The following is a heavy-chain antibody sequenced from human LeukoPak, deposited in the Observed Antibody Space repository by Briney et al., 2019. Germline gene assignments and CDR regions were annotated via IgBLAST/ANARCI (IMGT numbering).Heavy chain of an antibody. CDR1: GYTFTSYY. J-gene: IGHJ6*02. Sequence: ASVKVSCKASGYTFTSYYMHWVRQAPGQGLEWMEIINPSGGSTSYAQKFQGRVTMTRDTSTSTVYMELSSLRSEDTAVYYCARGPHHYDFVDYGMDVWGQGTTVTVSS. CDR2: INPSGGST. CDR3: ARGPHHYDFVDYGMDV. V-gene: IGHV1-46*01. D-gene: IGHD3-3*01.